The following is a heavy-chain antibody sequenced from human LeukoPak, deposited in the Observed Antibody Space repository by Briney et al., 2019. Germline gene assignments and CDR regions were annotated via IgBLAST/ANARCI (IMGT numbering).Heavy chain of an antibody. J-gene: IGHJ4*02. CDR2: FDPEDGET. V-gene: IGHV1-24*01. CDR1: GYTLTELS. CDR3: ARDSYGSGSRTIDY. Sequence: ASVKVSCKVSGYTLTELSMHWVRQAPGKGLEWMGGFDPEDGETIYAQKFQGRVTMTEDTSTDTAYMELSSLRSEDTAVYYCARDSYGSGSRTIDYWGQGTLVTVSS. D-gene: IGHD3-10*01.